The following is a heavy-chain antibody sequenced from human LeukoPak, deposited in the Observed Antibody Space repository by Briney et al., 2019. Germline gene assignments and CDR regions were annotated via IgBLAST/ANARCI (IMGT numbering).Heavy chain of an antibody. CDR2: IWNDGSNQ. D-gene: IGHD4-17*01. Sequence: GGSLRLSCAASGFTFSNFGMHWVRQAPGKGLQWVALIWNDGSNQYYADSVKGRFTISRDSSKNTLYLQMNSLRAVDTAIYYCARDRATVYFDYWGQGTLVTVSS. V-gene: IGHV3-33*01. CDR3: ARDRATVYFDY. J-gene: IGHJ4*02. CDR1: GFTFSNFG.